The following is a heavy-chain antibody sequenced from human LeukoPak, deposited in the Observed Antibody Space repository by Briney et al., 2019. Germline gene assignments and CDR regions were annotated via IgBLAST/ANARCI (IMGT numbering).Heavy chain of an antibody. D-gene: IGHD3-3*01. V-gene: IGHV3-30-3*01. J-gene: IGHJ4*02. Sequence: GRSLRLSCAASGFTFSSYAMHWVRQAPGKGLEWVAVISYDGSNKYYADSVKGRFTISRDNSKNTLYLQMNSLRAEDTAVYYCARVGGSGVVIIGHFDYWGQGTLVTVSS. CDR2: ISYDGSNK. CDR3: ARVGGSGVVIIGHFDY. CDR1: GFTFSSYA.